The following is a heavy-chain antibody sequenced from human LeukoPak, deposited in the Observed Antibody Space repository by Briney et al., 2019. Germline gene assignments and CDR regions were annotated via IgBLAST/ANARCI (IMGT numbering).Heavy chain of an antibody. Sequence: PGGSLRLSCAASGFTFSSYGMSWVRQAPGKGLEWVSAISGSAGSTYYADSVKGRFTISRDNSKNTLYLQMNSLRAEDTAVYYCAKGESSYGPVPDYWGQGILVTVSS. D-gene: IGHD4-17*01. CDR1: GFTFSSYG. V-gene: IGHV3-23*01. J-gene: IGHJ4*02. CDR3: AKGESSYGPVPDY. CDR2: ISGSAGST.